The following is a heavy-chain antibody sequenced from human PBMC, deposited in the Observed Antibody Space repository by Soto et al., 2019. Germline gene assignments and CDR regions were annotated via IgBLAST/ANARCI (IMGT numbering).Heavy chain of an antibody. Sequence: QVQLQQWGAGLLKPSETLSLTCAVYGGSFSGYYWSWIRQPPGKGLEWIGEINHSGSTNYNPSLKSRVTISVDTSKNQFSLKLSSVTAADTAVYYCARVPRSSGWYRDFDYWGQGTLVTVSS. CDR2: INHSGST. CDR1: GGSFSGYY. D-gene: IGHD6-19*01. J-gene: IGHJ4*02. CDR3: ARVPRSSGWYRDFDY. V-gene: IGHV4-34*01.